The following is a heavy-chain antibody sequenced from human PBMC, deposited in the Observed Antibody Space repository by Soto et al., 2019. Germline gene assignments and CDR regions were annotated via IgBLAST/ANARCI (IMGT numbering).Heavy chain of an antibody. D-gene: IGHD3-22*01. CDR2: MNPNSGNT. J-gene: IGHJ4*02. Sequence: ASVKVSCKASGYTFTSYDINWVRQATGQGLEWMGWMNPNSGNTGYAQKFQGRVTMTRNTSISTAYMELSSLRSEDTAVYYCARVGQTYYYDSSGTFLDVVYWGQGTLVTVSS. CDR3: ARVGQTYYYDSSGTFLDVVY. V-gene: IGHV1-8*01. CDR1: GYTFTSYD.